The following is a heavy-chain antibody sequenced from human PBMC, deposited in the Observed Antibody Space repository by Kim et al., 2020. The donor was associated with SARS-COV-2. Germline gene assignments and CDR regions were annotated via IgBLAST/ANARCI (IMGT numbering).Heavy chain of an antibody. CDR2: IIPIFGTA. V-gene: IGHV1-69*13. CDR1: GGTFSSYA. D-gene: IGHD2-2*01. Sequence: SMKVSCKASGGTFSSYAISWVRQAPGQGLEWMGGIIPIFGTANYAQKFQGRVTITADESTSTAYMELSSLRSEDTAVYYCARGDIVVVPAARAYYYYGMDVWGQGTTVTVSS. CDR3: ARGDIVVVPAARAYYYYGMDV. J-gene: IGHJ6*02.